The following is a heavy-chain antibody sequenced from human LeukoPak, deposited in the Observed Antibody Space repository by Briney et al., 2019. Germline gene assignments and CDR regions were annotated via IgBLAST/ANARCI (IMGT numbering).Heavy chain of an antibody. D-gene: IGHD6-13*01. CDR2: IIPIFGTA. V-gene: IGHV1-69*05. Sequence: ASVKVSCKASGGTFSSYAISWVRQAPGQGLEWMGGIIPIFGTANYAQKFQGRVTITTDESTSTAYMELRSLRSDDTAVYYCARLPIAAPGAFDIWGQGTMVTVSS. J-gene: IGHJ3*02. CDR3: ARLPIAAPGAFDI. CDR1: GGTFSSYA.